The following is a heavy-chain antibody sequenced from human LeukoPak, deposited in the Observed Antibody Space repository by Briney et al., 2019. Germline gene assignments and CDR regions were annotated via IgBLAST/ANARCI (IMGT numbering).Heavy chain of an antibody. D-gene: IGHD5-18*01. CDR1: GFTFSSYA. CDR2: ISGSGGST. Sequence: GGSLRLSCAASGFTFSSYAMSWVRQAPGRGLEWVSAISGSGGSTYYADSVKGRFTISRDNSKNTLYLQMNSLRAEDTAVYYCAKDMQLWVVGYFDLWGRGTLVTVSS. J-gene: IGHJ2*01. V-gene: IGHV3-23*01. CDR3: AKDMQLWVVGYFDL.